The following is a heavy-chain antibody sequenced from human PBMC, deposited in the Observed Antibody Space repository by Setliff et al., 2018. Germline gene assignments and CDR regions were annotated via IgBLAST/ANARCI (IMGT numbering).Heavy chain of an antibody. J-gene: IGHJ4*02. V-gene: IGHV3-21*01. CDR3: ARVGVFGGGYFDF. CDR1: GLPFSNSN. D-gene: IGHD3-16*01. Sequence: PGGSLRLSCVASGLPFSNSNMNWVRQAPGEGPEWVSSISSISNYIYYADSVKGRFTISRDNAKNSLYLQMDSLRAEDTAVYYCARVGVFGGGYFDFWGQGTLVTVSS. CDR2: ISSISNYI.